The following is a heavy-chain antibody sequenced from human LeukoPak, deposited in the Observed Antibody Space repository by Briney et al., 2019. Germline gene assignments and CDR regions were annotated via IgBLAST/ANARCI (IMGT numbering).Heavy chain of an antibody. CDR1: GYTFTNYY. CDR2: INPSGGST. D-gene: IGHD3-16*02. CDR3: ASLSGAYDYVWGSYRDDAFDI. J-gene: IGHJ3*02. V-gene: IGHV1-46*01. Sequence: ASVKASCKASGYTFTNYYMHWVRQAPGQGLEWMGIINPSGGSTSYAQKFQGRVTMTRDTSTSTVYMELSSLRSEDTAVYYCASLSGAYDYVWGSYRDDAFDIWGQGTMVTVSS.